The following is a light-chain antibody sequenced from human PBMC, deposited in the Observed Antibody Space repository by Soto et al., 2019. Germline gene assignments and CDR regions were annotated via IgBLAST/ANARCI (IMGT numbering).Light chain of an antibody. CDR3: QHYNSYSS. Sequence: EIVLTQSPATLYVSAGERATLSCRASQSVSRDLAWYQQKPGPAPRLLIYGASTRAPSIPASISGGASATEFPPTIRRLQPDYFASYYCQHYNSYSSFGQGTKVDIK. J-gene: IGKJ1*01. CDR1: QSVSRD. V-gene: IGKV3D-15*01. CDR2: GAS.